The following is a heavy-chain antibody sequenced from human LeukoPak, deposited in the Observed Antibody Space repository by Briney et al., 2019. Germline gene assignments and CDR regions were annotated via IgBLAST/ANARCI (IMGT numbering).Heavy chain of an antibody. Sequence: ASVKVSCKASGYTFTSYDINWVRQAPGQGLEWMGWINPNSSGTNYAQKFQGRVTMTRDTSISTAYMELSRLRSDDTAVYYCARVPDYYGMDVWGQGTTVTVSS. V-gene: IGHV1-2*02. CDR3: ARVPDYYGMDV. J-gene: IGHJ6*02. CDR1: GYTFTSYD. CDR2: INPNSSGT.